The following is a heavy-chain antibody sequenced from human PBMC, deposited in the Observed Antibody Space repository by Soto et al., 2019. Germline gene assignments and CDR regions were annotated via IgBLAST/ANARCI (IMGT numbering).Heavy chain of an antibody. V-gene: IGHV5-51*01. D-gene: IGHD5-12*01. CDR2: IYPEDSDT. CDR3: ACGPNGYVGGY. CDR1: GYSFTSYW. J-gene: IGHJ4*02. Sequence: GQPLKISCKGSGYSFTSYWIAWVRQMPGKGLEWLGIIYPEDSDTRYSPSFQGQVTISADKSISTAYLQWSSLKASDTAMYYCACGPNGYVGGYWGQGTLVTVSS.